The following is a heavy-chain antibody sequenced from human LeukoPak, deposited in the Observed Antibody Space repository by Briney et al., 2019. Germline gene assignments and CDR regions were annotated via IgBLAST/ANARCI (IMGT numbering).Heavy chain of an antibody. CDR2: IIHSGST. CDR1: GGSFSGYY. D-gene: IGHD2-15*01. V-gene: IGHV4-34*12. J-gene: IGHJ6*02. CDR3: ARVSVAATLHYYYGMDV. Sequence: SETLSLTCAVYGGSFSGYYWSWIRQPPGKGLEWIGEIIHSGSTNYNPSLKSRVTISVDTSKNQFSLKLSSVTAADTAVYYCARVSVAATLHYYYGMDVWGQGTTVTVSS.